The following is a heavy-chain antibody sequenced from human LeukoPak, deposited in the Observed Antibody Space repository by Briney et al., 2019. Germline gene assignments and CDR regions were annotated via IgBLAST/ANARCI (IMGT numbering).Heavy chain of an antibody. D-gene: IGHD6-13*01. CDR2: IYYSGST. CDR1: GGSISSYY. V-gene: IGHV4-59*01. J-gene: IGHJ4*02. CDR3: ARGAAAGMSLDY. Sequence: SETLSLTCTVSGGSISSYYWSWIRQPPGKGLEWIGYIYYSGSTNYNPSLKSRVTISVDTSKNQFSLKLSSVTAADTAVHYCARGAAAGMSLDYWGQGTLVTVSS.